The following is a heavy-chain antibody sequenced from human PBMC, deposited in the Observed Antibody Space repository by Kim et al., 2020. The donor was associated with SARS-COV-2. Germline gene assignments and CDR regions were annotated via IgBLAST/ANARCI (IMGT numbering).Heavy chain of an antibody. D-gene: IGHD4-17*01. CDR1: GGSISSSNW. CDR3: ARTDYGDYSYFDY. V-gene: IGHV4-4*02. J-gene: IGHJ4*02. Sequence: SETLSLTCAVSGGSISSSNWWSWVRQPPGKGLEWIGEIYHSGSTNYNPSLKSRVTISVDKSKNQFSLKLSSVTAADTAVYYCARTDYGDYSYFDYWGQGTLVTVSS. CDR2: IYHSGST.